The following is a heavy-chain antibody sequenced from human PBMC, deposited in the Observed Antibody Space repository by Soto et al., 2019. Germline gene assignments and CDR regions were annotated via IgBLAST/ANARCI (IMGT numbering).Heavy chain of an antibody. J-gene: IGHJ4*02. V-gene: IGHV3-48*03. CDR3: AREGVY. D-gene: IGHD2-8*01. CDR1: GFTFSAHE. Sequence: PGGSLRLSCVASGFTFSAHEMNWVRQAPGEGLEWISYISGSGTAEYYADSVKGRFSISRDNAQNTLYPQMNGLKVEDTGIYYCAREGVYWGQGTLVTVSS. CDR2: ISGSGTAE.